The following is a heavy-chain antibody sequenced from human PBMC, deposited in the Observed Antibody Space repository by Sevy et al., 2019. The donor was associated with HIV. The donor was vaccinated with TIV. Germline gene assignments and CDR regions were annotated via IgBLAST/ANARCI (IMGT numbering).Heavy chain of an antibody. CDR1: GFRFSGYY. Sequence: GGSLRLSCVGSGFRFSGYYMNWIRQAPGKGLEWISYISGTGNTKYYTDSVKGRFTISRDNAKNSLYLEMNSLRVDDTAVYYCARDLTYYDIWAGYYTGWFDPWGQGTLVTVSS. D-gene: IGHD3-9*01. CDR3: ARDLTYYDIWAGYYTGWFDP. V-gene: IGHV3-11*01. J-gene: IGHJ5*02. CDR2: ISGTGNTK.